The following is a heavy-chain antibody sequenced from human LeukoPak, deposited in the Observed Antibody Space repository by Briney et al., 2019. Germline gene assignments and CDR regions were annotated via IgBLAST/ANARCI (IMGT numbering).Heavy chain of an antibody. D-gene: IGHD3-16*01. CDR1: RSTFSSYG. CDR2: IRYDGSNK. V-gene: IGHV3-30*02. Sequence: PGGSLRLSCAASRSTFSSYGMHWVRQAPGKGLEWVAFIRYDGSNKYYADSVKGRFTISRDNAKNSLYLQMNSLRVEDTAVYYCAGGLMVLDYWGQGTLVTVSS. CDR3: AGGLMVLDY. J-gene: IGHJ4*02.